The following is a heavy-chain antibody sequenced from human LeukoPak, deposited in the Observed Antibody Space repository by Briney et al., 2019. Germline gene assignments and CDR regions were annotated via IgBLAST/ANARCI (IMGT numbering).Heavy chain of an antibody. J-gene: IGHJ4*02. D-gene: IGHD5-24*01. CDR1: GGSISSGGYY. Sequence: SQTLSLTCTVSGGSISSGGYYWSWIRQHPGKGLEWIGYIYYSGSTYYNPSLKSRVTISVDTSKNQFSLKLSSVTAADTAVYYCARAQRWLQFIDYWGQGTLVTVSS. CDR3: ARAQRWLQFIDY. CDR2: IYYSGST. V-gene: IGHV4-31*03.